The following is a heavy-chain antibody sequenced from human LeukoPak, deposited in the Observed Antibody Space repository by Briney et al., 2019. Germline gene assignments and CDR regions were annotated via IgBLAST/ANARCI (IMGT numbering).Heavy chain of an antibody. CDR3: ARAHMTTVTLGDY. Sequence: SVKVSCKASGGTFSSYAISWVRQAPGQGLEWMGGIIPIFGTANYAQKFQGRVTITTDESTSTAYMELSSLRSDDTAVYYCARAHMTTVTLGDYWGQGTLVTVSS. CDR2: IIPIFGTA. CDR1: GGTFSSYA. V-gene: IGHV1-69*05. D-gene: IGHD4-11*01. J-gene: IGHJ4*02.